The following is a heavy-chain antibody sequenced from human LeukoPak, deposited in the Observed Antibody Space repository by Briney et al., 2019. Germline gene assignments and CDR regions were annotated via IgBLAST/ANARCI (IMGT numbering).Heavy chain of an antibody. V-gene: IGHV3-74*01. CDR3: ARGYSGYFYY. J-gene: IGHJ4*02. CDR2: IDGDGSST. Sequence: GGSLRLSCAASGXTFSSYWMQWVRQAPGKGLVWVSRIDGDGSSTNYADSVKGRLTISRDNAKNTLYLQMNSLRAEDTAVYYCARGYSGYFYYWGQGTLVTVSS. D-gene: IGHD5-12*01. CDR1: GXTFSSYW.